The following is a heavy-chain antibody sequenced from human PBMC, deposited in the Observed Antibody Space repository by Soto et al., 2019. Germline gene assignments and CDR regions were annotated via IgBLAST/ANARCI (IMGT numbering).Heavy chain of an antibody. J-gene: IGHJ4*02. CDR3: ARDAYYSSDY. CDR1: GFTFSDFN. CDR2: IRSSSSTV. D-gene: IGHD2-21*01. V-gene: IGHV3-48*02. Sequence: HPGGSLRLSCAASGFTFSDFNMNWVRQAPGKGLEWLSNIRSSSSTVYYADSVKGRFSVSRDNAKNSLYLQMSSLRDEDTAVYYCARDAYYSSDYWGQGTPVTVSS.